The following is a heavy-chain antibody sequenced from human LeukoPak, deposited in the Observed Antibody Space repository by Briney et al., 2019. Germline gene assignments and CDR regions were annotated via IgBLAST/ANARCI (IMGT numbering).Heavy chain of an antibody. CDR1: GLTVSSNY. CDR3: AKDRGFGESLYYFDY. CDR2: IYSGGST. J-gene: IGHJ4*02. D-gene: IGHD3-10*01. V-gene: IGHV3-53*01. Sequence: GGSLRLSCAASGLTVSSNYMSWVRQAPGKGLEWVSVIYSGGSTYYADSVKGRFTISRDNSKNTLYLQMNSLRAEDTAVYYCAKDRGFGESLYYFDYWGQGTLVTVSS.